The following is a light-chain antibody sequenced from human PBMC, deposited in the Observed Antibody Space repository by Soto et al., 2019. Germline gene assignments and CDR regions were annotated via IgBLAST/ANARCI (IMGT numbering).Light chain of an antibody. CDR3: QQYNSYSWT. CDR2: KAS. J-gene: IGKJ1*01. V-gene: IGKV1-5*03. CDR1: QSISSS. Sequence: DIQMTQSPSTLSASVGDRVTITCRASQSISSSLAWYQQKPGKAPKLLIYKASSLESGVPSRFSGSGSGTEFTLTISSLQPDDFATYYCQQYNSYSWTFGLGTKMEIK.